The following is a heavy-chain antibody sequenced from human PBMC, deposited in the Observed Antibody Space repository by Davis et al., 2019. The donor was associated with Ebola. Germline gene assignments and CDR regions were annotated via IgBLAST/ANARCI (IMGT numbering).Heavy chain of an antibody. V-gene: IGHV3-73*01. J-gene: IGHJ5*02. Sequence: GGSLRLSCAASGFTFSGSAMHWVRQASGKGLEWVGRIRSKANSYATAYAASVKGRFTISRDDSKNTAYLQMNSLKTEDTAVYYCARDIVGFNWFDPWGQGTLVTVSS. CDR2: IRSKANSYAT. D-gene: IGHD2-15*01. CDR3: ARDIVGFNWFDP. CDR1: GFTFSGSA.